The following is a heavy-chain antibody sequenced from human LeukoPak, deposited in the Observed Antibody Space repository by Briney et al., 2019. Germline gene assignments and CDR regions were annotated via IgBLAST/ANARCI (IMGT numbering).Heavy chain of an antibody. CDR1: GFTFSSYG. Sequence: GGSLRLSCAASGFTFSSYGMHWVRQAPGKGLEWVANINPDGGETYYVHSVKGRFTISRDNAKSSLYLQMNSLRAEDTAVYYCARDYNLGQGTLVTVSS. V-gene: IGHV3-7*01. J-gene: IGHJ4*02. CDR3: ARDYN. CDR2: INPDGGET.